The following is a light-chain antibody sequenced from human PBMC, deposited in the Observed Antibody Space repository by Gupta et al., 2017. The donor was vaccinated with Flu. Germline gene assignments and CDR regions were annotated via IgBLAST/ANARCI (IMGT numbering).Light chain of an antibody. CDR1: SSDVGGYKY. Sequence: QSALTQPASVSGSPGQSITISCTGTSSDVGGYKYVSWYQQHPGKAPKLMIYEVSNRPSGIPNRFSGSKSGNTASLTISGLQAEDEADYHCSSYTSSSTGVVFGGGTALTVL. CDR3: SSYTSSSTGVV. V-gene: IGLV2-14*01. J-gene: IGLJ2*01. CDR2: EVS.